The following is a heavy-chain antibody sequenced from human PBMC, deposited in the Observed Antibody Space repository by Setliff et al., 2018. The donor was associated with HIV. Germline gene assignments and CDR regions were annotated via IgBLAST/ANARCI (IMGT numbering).Heavy chain of an antibody. CDR2: MSYDGNNK. D-gene: IGHD6-19*01. V-gene: IGHV3-30*07. Sequence: GGSLRLSCAASEFTFSSYAMHWVRQAAGKGLEWVAVMSYDGNNKYYADSVKGRFTISRDNSKNTLYLQMNSLRAEDMALYYCVRDKWLVPDTFDIWGQGTMVTVSS. CDR3: VRDKWLVPDTFDI. J-gene: IGHJ3*02. CDR1: EFTFSSYA.